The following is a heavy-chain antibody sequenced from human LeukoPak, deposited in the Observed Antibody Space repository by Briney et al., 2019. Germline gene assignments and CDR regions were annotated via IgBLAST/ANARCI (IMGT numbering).Heavy chain of an antibody. J-gene: IGHJ4*02. CDR2: IKQDGSEK. CDR3: ARGYCSSTSCFSAGLKDF. D-gene: IGHD2-2*01. V-gene: IGHV3-7*01. Sequence: GGSLRLSCAASGFTFSNYWTSWVRQAPGKGLEWVANIKQDGSEKYYVDSVKGRFTISRDNAKNSLYLQMNSLRADDTALYYCARGYCSSTSCFSAGLKDFWGQGTLITVSS. CDR1: GFTFSNYW.